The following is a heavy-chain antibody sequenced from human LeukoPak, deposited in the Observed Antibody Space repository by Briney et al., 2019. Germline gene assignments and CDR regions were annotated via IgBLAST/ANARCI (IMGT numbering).Heavy chain of an antibody. J-gene: IGHJ6*02. V-gene: IGHV3-30-3*01. CDR1: GFTFSSYA. CDR3: ANNYGMDV. CDR2: ISYDGSNK. Sequence: GGSLRLSCAASGFTFSSYAMHWVRQAPGKGLEWVAVISYDGSNKYYADSVKGRFTISRDNSKNTLYLLMNSLRAEDTAVYYCANNYGMDVWGQGTTVTVSS.